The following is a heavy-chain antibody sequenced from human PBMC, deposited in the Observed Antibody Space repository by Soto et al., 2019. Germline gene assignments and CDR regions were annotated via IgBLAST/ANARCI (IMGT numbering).Heavy chain of an antibody. J-gene: IGHJ4*02. CDR3: ARSGGSYNFDS. D-gene: IGHD1-26*01. CDR2: IFNNGNT. V-gene: IGHV4-4*07. CDR1: SGSVSTYY. Sequence: SETLSLTCTVSSGSVSTYYWSWIRQPAGKGLEWIGRIFNNGNTNYNPSLRSRVTMSVDTSKGQFSLNLTSVTAADTAVYFCARSGGSYNFDSWGQGILVTVSS.